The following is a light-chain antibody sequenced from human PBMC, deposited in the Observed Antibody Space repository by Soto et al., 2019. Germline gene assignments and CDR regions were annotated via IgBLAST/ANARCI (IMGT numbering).Light chain of an antibody. Sequence: DIQMTQSPSTLSASVGDRVTMTSRASQSISSWLAWYQQKPGKAPKLLMYKASSLESGVPSRFIGSGSGTEFTLTISSLQPDDFASYYFQHHKSWTFGQGTKVEVK. CDR1: QSISSW. J-gene: IGKJ1*01. V-gene: IGKV1-5*03. CDR3: QHHKSWT. CDR2: KAS.